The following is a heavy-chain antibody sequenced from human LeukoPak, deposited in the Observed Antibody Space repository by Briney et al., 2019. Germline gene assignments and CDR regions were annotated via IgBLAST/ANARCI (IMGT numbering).Heavy chain of an antibody. CDR3: ARFGGYCSGGSCYSDY. Sequence: GGSLRLSCAASGFTFSSYSMNWVRQAPGKGLEWVSSISSSSSYIYYADSVKGRFTISRDNAKNSLYLQMNTLSAEDTAAYYCARFGGYCSGGSCYSDYWGQGTLVTVSS. CDR1: GFTFSSYS. D-gene: IGHD2-15*01. J-gene: IGHJ4*02. V-gene: IGHV3-21*01. CDR2: ISSSSSYI.